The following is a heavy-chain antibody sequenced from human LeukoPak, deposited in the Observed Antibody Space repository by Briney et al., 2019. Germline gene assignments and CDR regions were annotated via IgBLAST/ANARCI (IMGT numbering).Heavy chain of an antibody. CDR3: ANINFHYLDNY. V-gene: IGHV3-21*01. CDR1: GFTFSSYS. J-gene: IGHJ4*02. D-gene: IGHD2/OR15-2a*01. CDR2: ISSSSSYI. Sequence: GGSLRLSCAASGFTFSSYSINWVRQAPGKGLEWVSSISSSSSYIYYADSVKGRFTISRDNAKNSLYLQMNSLRAEDTAVYYCANINFHYLDNYWGQGTLVTVSS.